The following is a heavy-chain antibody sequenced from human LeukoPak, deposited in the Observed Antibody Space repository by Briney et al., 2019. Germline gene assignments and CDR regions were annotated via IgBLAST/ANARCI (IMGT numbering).Heavy chain of an antibody. CDR2: MNPNSGNT. D-gene: IGHD2-15*01. V-gene: IGHV1-8*01. CDR1: GYTFTSYD. CDR3: ARGLWVYCSGGSCPNWFDP. J-gene: IGHJ5*02. Sequence: ASVKVSCKASGYTFTSYDINWVRQATGQGLEGRGGMNPNSGNTGYAQKFQGRVTMTRNTSISTAYMELSSLRSEDTAVYYCARGLWVYCSGGSCPNWFDPWGQGTLVTVSS.